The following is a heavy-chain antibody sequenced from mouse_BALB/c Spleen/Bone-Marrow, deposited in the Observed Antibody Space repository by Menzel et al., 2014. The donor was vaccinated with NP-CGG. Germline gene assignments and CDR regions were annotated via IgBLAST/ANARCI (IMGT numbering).Heavy chain of an antibody. CDR2: IHPNSGNT. D-gene: IGHD2-14*01. CDR1: GYTFTNSW. J-gene: IGHJ2*01. CDR3: ARHHGYAYYFDY. V-gene: IGHV1S130*01. Sequence: VQLQQSGSVLVRPGASVKLSCKASGYTFTNSWMHWAKQRPGQGLEWIGEIHPNSGNTNYNEKFKGKVTLTADISSSTAYVDLSSLTSEDSAVYYCARHHGYAYYFDYWGQGTTLTVSS.